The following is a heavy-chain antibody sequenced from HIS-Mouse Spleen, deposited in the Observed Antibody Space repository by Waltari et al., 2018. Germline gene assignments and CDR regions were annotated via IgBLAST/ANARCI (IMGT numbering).Heavy chain of an antibody. Sequence: QVQLVQSGAEVKKPGASVKVSCKASGYTFTGYYMHWVRQAPGQGLEWMGWINPNSGGTNYAQKFQGRVTMTRDTSISTAYMELSRLRSDDTAVYYCARDLPPDILGQQPRVYFDYWGQGTLVTVSS. D-gene: IGHD6-13*01. CDR1: GYTFTGYY. CDR3: ARDLPPDILGQQPRVYFDY. CDR2: INPNSGGT. J-gene: IGHJ4*02. V-gene: IGHV1-2*02.